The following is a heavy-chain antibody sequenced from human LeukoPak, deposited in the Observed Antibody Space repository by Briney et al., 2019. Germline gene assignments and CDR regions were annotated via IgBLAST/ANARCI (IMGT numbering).Heavy chain of an antibody. J-gene: IGHJ4*02. V-gene: IGHV3-48*01. CDR2: ISSSSSTI. CDR1: GFTFSSYS. CDR3: ATGPQYYYDSRAGYNYYFDY. D-gene: IGHD3-22*01. Sequence: GGSLRLSCAASGFTFSSYSMNWVRQAPGKGLEWVSYISSSSSTIYYADSVKGRFTISRDNAKNSLYLQMNSLRAEDTAVYYCATGPQYYYDSRAGYNYYFDYWGQGTLVTVSS.